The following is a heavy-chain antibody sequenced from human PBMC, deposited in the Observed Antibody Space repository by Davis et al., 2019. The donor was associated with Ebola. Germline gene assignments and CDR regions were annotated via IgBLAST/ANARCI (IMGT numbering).Heavy chain of an antibody. V-gene: IGHV4-39*01. Sequence: MPGGSLRLSCTVSGGSISSSSYYWGWIRQPPGKGLEWIGSIYYSGSTYYNPSLKSRVTISVDTSKNQFSLKLSSVTAADTAVYYCARPLPGSGWRSDFDPWGQGTLVTVSS. CDR1: GGSISSSSYY. J-gene: IGHJ5*02. D-gene: IGHD6-19*01. CDR2: IYYSGST. CDR3: ARPLPGSGWRSDFDP.